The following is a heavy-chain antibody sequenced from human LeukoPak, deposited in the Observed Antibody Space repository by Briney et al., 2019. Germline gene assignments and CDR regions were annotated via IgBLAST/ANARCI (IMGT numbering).Heavy chain of an antibody. CDR1: GYTLTELS. V-gene: IGHV1-24*01. CDR2: FDPEDGET. D-gene: IGHD6-19*01. CDR3: ATARYWYSSGWYTLRLNWFDP. Sequence: ASVKVSCKVSGYTLTELSMHWVRQAPGKGLEWMGGFDPEDGETIYAQKFQGRVTMTEDTSTDTAYMELSSLRSEDTAVYYCATARYWYSSGWYTLRLNWFDPWGQGTLVTVSS. J-gene: IGHJ5*02.